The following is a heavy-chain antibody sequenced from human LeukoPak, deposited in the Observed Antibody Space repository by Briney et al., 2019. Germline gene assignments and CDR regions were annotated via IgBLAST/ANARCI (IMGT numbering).Heavy chain of an antibody. V-gene: IGHV4-59*01. CDR2: VHYSGDT. CDR3: ARVYQWYCDL. J-gene: IGHJ2*01. CDR1: GGSITSYH. D-gene: IGHD2-2*01. Sequence: SETLSLTCTVSGGSITSYHWAWIRQSPGKGLESIGRVHYSGDTKYNPSFKGRVTMSLDASKKQFSLSLSSVTAADTAVYYCARVYQWYCDLWGRGTLVTVSS.